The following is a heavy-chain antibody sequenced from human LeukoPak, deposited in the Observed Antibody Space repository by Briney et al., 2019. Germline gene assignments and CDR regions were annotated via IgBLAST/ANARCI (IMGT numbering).Heavy chain of an antibody. CDR2: ISAYNGNT. V-gene: IGHV1-18*01. Sequence: ASVKVSCKASGYTFTSYGISWVRQAPGQGLEWMGWISAYNGNTNYAQKLQGRVTMTTDTSTSTAYMELRSLRSDDTAVYYCARRVDYYDSSGPLKYWGQGVLVTVSS. D-gene: IGHD3-22*01. CDR1: GYTFTSYG. CDR3: ARRVDYYDSSGPLKY. J-gene: IGHJ4*02.